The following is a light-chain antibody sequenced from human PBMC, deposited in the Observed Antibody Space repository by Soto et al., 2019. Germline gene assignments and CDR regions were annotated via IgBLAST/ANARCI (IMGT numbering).Light chain of an antibody. J-gene: IGKJ2*01. V-gene: IGKV3-20*01. Sequence: EIVLTQSPGTLSLSPGERATLSCRASQSVNSNYLGWYQKKPAQAPRLLIYAASSRATGVPDRFSGSGSGTDFTLTISRLEPEDFAVYYCQQYGTSPYTFGHGTKLEIK. CDR2: AAS. CDR3: QQYGTSPYT. CDR1: QSVNSNY.